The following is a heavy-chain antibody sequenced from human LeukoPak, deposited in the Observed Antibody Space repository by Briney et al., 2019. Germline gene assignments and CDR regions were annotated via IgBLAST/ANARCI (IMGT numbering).Heavy chain of an antibody. D-gene: IGHD3-3*01. CDR2: MNPNSGNT. CDR1: GYTFTSYD. V-gene: IGHV1-8*01. Sequence: GASVKVSCKASGYTFTSYDINWVRQATGQGLEWMGWMNPNSGNTGYAQKFQGRVTMTRNTSISTAYMELSSLRSEDTAVYYCARNPYYDFWSGYYTFNYYYYGMDVWGQGTTVTVSS. CDR3: ARNPYYDFWSGYYTFNYYYYGMDV. J-gene: IGHJ6*02.